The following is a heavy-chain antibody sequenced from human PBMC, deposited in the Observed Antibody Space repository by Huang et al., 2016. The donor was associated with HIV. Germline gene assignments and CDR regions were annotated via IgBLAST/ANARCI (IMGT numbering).Heavy chain of an antibody. Sequence: QVQLQESGPGLVKPSETLSLTCTVSGDSISSHYWSWFRQPPGKGLEWIGSIYYSGSTNYNPSLKSRVTTSADTSRNQFSLNLRSVTAADTAVYYCARARYFGLPTTINWFDPWGQGTLVTVSS. CDR3: ARARYFGLPTTINWFDP. CDR1: GDSISSHY. CDR2: IYYSGST. J-gene: IGHJ5*02. D-gene: IGHD3-9*01. V-gene: IGHV4-59*11.